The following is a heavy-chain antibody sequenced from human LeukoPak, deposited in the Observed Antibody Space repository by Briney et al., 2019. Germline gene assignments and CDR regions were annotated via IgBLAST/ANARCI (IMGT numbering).Heavy chain of an antibody. V-gene: IGHV3-11*01. Sequence: GGFLRLSCVVSGFGFSDSYMTWIRQTPGKGLEWLAYISGSGSDICYADSVKGRFTISRDNAKNSLYLQMNSLRPDDTALYYCSTDPRLLIYWGHGTLVTVSS. D-gene: IGHD2-8*01. CDR1: GFGFSDSY. J-gene: IGHJ4*01. CDR2: ISGSGSDI. CDR3: STDPRLLIY.